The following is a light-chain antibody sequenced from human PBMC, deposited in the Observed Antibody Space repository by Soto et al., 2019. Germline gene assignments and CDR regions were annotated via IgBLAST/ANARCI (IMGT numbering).Light chain of an antibody. Sequence: DIQMTQFPSTLSSSVGDRVTITCRASQDIDISLAWFQQRPGEAPNLLICAASGLESGVPSTFSGSGSGTEFTLTISSVQPDDFATYFCQHYDTFSWTFGQGTKVEMK. V-gene: IGKV1-5*01. J-gene: IGKJ1*01. CDR1: QDIDIS. CDR2: AAS. CDR3: QHYDTFSWT.